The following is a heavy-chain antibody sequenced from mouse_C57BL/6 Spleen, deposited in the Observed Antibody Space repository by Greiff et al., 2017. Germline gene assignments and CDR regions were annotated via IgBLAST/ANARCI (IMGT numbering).Heavy chain of an antibody. J-gene: IGHJ4*01. Sequence: ELKLVESGGGLVKPGGSLKLSCAASGFTFSDYGMHWVRQAPEKGLEWVAYISSGSSTIYYADTVKGRFTISRDNAKNTLFLQMTSLRSEDTAMYYCAKYSYYAMDYWGQGTSVTVSS. V-gene: IGHV5-17*01. CDR1: GFTFSDYG. D-gene: IGHD1-3*01. CDR2: ISSGSSTI. CDR3: AKYSYYAMDY.